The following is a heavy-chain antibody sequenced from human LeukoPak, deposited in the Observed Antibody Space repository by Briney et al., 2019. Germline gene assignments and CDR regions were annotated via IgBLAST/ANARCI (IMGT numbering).Heavy chain of an antibody. Sequence: GGSLRLSCAASGFTFSSYAMHWVRQAPGKGLEWVAVISYDGSNKYCADSVKGRFTISRDNSKNTLYLQMNSLRAEDTAVYYCARGSGSYDSYYFDYWGQGTLVTVSS. V-gene: IGHV3-30*04. CDR3: ARGSGSYDSYYFDY. CDR2: ISYDGSNK. J-gene: IGHJ4*02. CDR1: GFTFSSYA. D-gene: IGHD1-26*01.